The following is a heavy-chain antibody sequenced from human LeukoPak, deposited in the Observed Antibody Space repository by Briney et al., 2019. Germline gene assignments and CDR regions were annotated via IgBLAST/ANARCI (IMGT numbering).Heavy chain of an antibody. CDR3: ARLYSGNYYYFDY. D-gene: IGHD1-26*01. CDR2: IYPGDSDT. V-gene: IGHV5-51*01. J-gene: IGHJ4*02. Sequence: GESLKISCQGSGXRFTSYWIGWVRQMPGKGLEWMGIIYPGDSDTRYGPSFQGQVTISADKSISTAYLQWSSLKASDTAMYYCARLYSGNYYYFDYWGQGTLVTVSS. CDR1: GXRFTSYW.